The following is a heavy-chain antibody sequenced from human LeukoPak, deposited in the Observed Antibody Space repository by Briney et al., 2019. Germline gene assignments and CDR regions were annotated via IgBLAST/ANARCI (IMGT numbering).Heavy chain of an antibody. CDR1: GYTFTSYY. J-gene: IGHJ6*03. CDR2: INPSGGST. Sequence: ASVTVSCKASGYTFTSYYMHWVRQAPGQGLEWMGIINPSGGSTSYAQKFQGRVTMTRDMSTSTDYMELSSLRSEDTAVYYCARDPGSSYSSSWYDYYYMDVWGKGTTVTISS. V-gene: IGHV1-46*01. CDR3: ARDPGSSYSSSWYDYYYMDV. D-gene: IGHD6-13*01.